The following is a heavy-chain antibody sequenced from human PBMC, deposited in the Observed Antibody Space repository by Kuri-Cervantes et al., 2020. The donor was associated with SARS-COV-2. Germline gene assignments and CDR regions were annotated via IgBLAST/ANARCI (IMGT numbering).Heavy chain of an antibody. CDR3: TRMCSGGSPDY. CDR2: ISSSGSTI. J-gene: IGHJ4*02. V-gene: IGHV3-48*03. CDR1: GFNFSSYE. Sequence: GESLKISCVASGFNFSSYEMNWVRQAPGRGLEWVSYISSSGSTIYYADSVKGRFTTSRDHAKNSLYLQMSSLRVEDTAVYYCTRMCSGGSPDYWGQGTMVTVSS. D-gene: IGHD2-15*01.